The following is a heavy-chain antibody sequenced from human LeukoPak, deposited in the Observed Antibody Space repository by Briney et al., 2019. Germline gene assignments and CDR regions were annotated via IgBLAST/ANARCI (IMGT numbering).Heavy chain of an antibody. D-gene: IGHD1-26*01. Sequence: PGGSLTLSCAASGFTFSSYAMHCLRRAPERGVEYVSAISSNGGSTYYANSVKGRFTISRDNSKNTLYLQMGSLRAEDMAVYYCARVRLSGSYFFDYWGQGTLVTVSS. CDR1: GFTFSSYA. CDR2: ISSNGGST. V-gene: IGHV3-64*01. CDR3: ARVRLSGSYFFDY. J-gene: IGHJ4*02.